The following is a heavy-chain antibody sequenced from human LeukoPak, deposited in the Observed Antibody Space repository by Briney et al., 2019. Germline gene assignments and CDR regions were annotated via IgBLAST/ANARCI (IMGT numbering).Heavy chain of an antibody. CDR2: INHSGST. D-gene: IGHD3-9*01. Sequence: SETLSLTCAVYGGSFSGYYWSWIRQPPGKGLEWIGEINHSGSTNYNPSLKSRVTISVDTSKNQFSLRLSSVTAADTAVYYCARVRLTYYDILTGYSLGYYMDVWGKGTTVTISS. J-gene: IGHJ6*03. CDR1: GGSFSGYY. V-gene: IGHV4-34*01. CDR3: ARVRLTYYDILTGYSLGYYMDV.